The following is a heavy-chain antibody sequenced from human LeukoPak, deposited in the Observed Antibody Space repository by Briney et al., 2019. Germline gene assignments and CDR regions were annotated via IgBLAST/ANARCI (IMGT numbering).Heavy chain of an antibody. CDR3: AREARLGELSLFRY. Sequence: PSETLSLTCTVSGGSISSYYWSWIRQPAGKGLEWIGRIYTSGSTNYNPSLKSRVTISVDTSKNQFSLKLSSVTAADTAVYYCAREARLGELSLFRYWGQGTLVTVSS. J-gene: IGHJ4*02. CDR1: GGSISSYY. CDR2: IYTSGST. V-gene: IGHV4-4*07. D-gene: IGHD3-16*02.